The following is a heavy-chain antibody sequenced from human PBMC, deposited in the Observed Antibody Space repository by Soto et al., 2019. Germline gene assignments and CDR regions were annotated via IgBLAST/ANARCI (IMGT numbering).Heavy chain of an antibody. CDR3: AHRPPEYSYHFDY. Sequence: ITLKESGPPLVKPTQTLTLTCTFSGFSFSTRGVGVAWIRQPPGKALEWLALIYWDDDEGHSPSLKSRLTITKDTPKNHVVLTMPNMDPVDTTRYYSAHRPPEYSYHFDYWGQGTLVTVSS. V-gene: IGHV2-5*02. CDR1: GFSFSTRGVG. J-gene: IGHJ4*02. D-gene: IGHD4-4*01. CDR2: IYWDDDE.